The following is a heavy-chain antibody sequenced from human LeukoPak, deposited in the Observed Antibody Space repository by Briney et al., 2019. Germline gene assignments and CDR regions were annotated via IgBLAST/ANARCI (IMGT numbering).Heavy chain of an antibody. CDR2: IIPIFGTA. Sequence: GASVKVSCKASGGTFSSYAISWVRQAPGQGLEWIGGIIPIFGTANYAQKFQGRVTITTDESTSTAYMELSSLRSEDTAVYYCASAPRDDFWSGYYYAGSIWGQGTLVTVSS. CDR1: GGTFSSYA. J-gene: IGHJ4*02. CDR3: ASAPRDDFWSGYYYAGSI. V-gene: IGHV1-69*05. D-gene: IGHD3-3*01.